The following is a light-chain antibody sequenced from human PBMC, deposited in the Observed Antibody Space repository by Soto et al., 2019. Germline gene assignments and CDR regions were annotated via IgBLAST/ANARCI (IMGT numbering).Light chain of an antibody. CDR3: QAFVNPPLYT. CDR2: GAS. Sequence: ETVLTQSPDSLSLSPGERATLSCRASQSVTSDYLNWYQQRPGQAPRLLIYGASSRANGIPDRFSGSGSGTDYTLTISTPEPEDCAVYYCQAFVNPPLYTFGQGNTVQIK. V-gene: IGKV3-20*01. CDR1: QSVTSDY. J-gene: IGKJ2*01.